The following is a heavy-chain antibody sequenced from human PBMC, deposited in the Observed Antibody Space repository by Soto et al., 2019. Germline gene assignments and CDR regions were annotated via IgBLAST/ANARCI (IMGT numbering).Heavy chain of an antibody. V-gene: IGHV1-69*01. CDR1: GGTFNRYT. D-gene: IGHD1-1*01. CDR2: IIPIFGTA. Sequence: VQLVQSGAEVKKPGSSVKLSCKASGGTFNRYTISWVRQAPGQRLEWMGGIIPIFGTANYAQKFQGRVAIIADESTSAAYMELRSLRSEYTAVYYCALWGFRDGNNSKYNYSGMDVWGQGTTVTVSS. J-gene: IGHJ6*02. CDR3: ALWGFRDGNNSKYNYSGMDV.